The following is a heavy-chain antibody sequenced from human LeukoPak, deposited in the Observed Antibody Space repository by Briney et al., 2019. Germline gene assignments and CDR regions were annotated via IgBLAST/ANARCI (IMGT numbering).Heavy chain of an antibody. V-gene: IGHV3-30*02. CDR3: AKSGYYDYYYYYYMDV. J-gene: IGHJ6*03. Sequence: QPGGSLRLSCAASGFTFSSYGMHWVRQAPGKGLEWVAFIRYDGSNKYYADSVKGRFTISRDNAKNSLYLQMNSLRAEDTALYYCAKSGYYDYYYYYYMDVWGKGTTVTVSS. CDR2: IRYDGSNK. CDR1: GFTFSSYG. D-gene: IGHD3-3*01.